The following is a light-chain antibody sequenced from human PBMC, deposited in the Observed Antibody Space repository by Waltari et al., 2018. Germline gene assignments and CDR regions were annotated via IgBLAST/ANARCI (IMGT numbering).Light chain of an antibody. Sequence: QFAVTQPRSVSGSPAQPVTISCSGTSRDTGTYNYVHWYQQYPGKAPKLTIYAVKKRRPGVPDRFSGSKSGNTASLTISGLQTEDEADYYCCSYAGPDNHVVFGGGTKMTVL. J-gene: IGLJ2*01. CDR2: AVK. CDR1: SRDTGTYNY. V-gene: IGLV2-11*01. CDR3: CSYAGPDNHVV.